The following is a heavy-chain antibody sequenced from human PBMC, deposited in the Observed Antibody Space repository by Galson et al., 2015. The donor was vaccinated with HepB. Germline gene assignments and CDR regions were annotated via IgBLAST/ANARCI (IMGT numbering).Heavy chain of an antibody. D-gene: IGHD6-19*01. J-gene: IGHJ4*02. Sequence: SVKVSCKASGGTFTSYGISWVRQAPGQGLEWMGWISAYNGNTNYAQKLQGRVTMTTDTSTSTAYMELRSLRTDDTAVYYCAREVGWGKEYSSGWYIGYWGQGTLVTVSS. CDR1: GGTFTSYG. V-gene: IGHV1-18*04. CDR3: AREVGWGKEYSSGWYIGY. CDR2: ISAYNGNT.